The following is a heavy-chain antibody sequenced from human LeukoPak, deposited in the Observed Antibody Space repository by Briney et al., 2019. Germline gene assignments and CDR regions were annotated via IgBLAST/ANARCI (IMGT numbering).Heavy chain of an antibody. Sequence: GGSLRLSCAASGFTVSSNYMTWVRQAPGKGLEWVSVIYSGGSTYYADSVKGRFTISRDNSKNTLYLQMNSLRAEDTAVYYCAREYYYGSGSNYYFDYWGQGTLVTVSS. CDR2: IYSGGST. V-gene: IGHV3-66*01. CDR1: GFTVSSNY. CDR3: AREYYYGSGSNYYFDY. D-gene: IGHD3-10*01. J-gene: IGHJ4*02.